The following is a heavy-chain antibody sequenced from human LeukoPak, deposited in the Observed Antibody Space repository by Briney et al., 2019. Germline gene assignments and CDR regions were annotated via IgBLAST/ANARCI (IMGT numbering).Heavy chain of an antibody. CDR2: INPNTGNP. J-gene: IGHJ3*02. D-gene: IGHD2-2*01. V-gene: IGHV7-4-1*02. CDR1: VYTFTNYA. CDR3: ARRLGYCSSTSCYDAFDI. Sequence: ASVTVSCKASVYTFTNYAMNWVRQAPGQGLEWMGWINPNTGNPTYVQGFTGRFVFSLDTSVSTAYLQISSLKAEDTAVYYCARRLGYCSSTSCYDAFDIWGQGTMVTVSS.